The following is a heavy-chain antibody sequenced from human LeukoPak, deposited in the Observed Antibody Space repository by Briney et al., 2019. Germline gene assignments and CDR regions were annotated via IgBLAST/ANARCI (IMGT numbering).Heavy chain of an antibody. Sequence: GGSLRLSCAASGFTFSNYAMSWVRQAPGKGLEWVSSVSDSGGSTHYADSVKGRFTIFRDNSRNTVFLQMNSLRAEDTAVYYCARGPSGNFDWLLFFDYWGQGTLVTVSS. V-gene: IGHV3-23*01. D-gene: IGHD3-9*01. CDR2: VSDSGGST. CDR3: ARGPSGNFDWLLFFDY. CDR1: GFTFSNYA. J-gene: IGHJ4*02.